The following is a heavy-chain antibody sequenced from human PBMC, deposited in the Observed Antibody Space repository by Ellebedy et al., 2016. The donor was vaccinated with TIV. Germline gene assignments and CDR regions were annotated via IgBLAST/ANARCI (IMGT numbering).Heavy chain of an antibody. CDR1: GYTFSNYG. CDR3: AREVGAISVDYYYYGMDV. CDR2: IDVYNDQT. J-gene: IGHJ6*02. D-gene: IGHD1-26*01. Sequence: AASVKVSCKASGYTFSNYGISWVRQAPGQGLEWMGWIDVYNDQTNYAQKFQGRVTMTTDTSTSTAYMELRSLRSDDTAVYYCAREVGAISVDYYYYGMDVWGQGTTVTVSS. V-gene: IGHV1-18*01.